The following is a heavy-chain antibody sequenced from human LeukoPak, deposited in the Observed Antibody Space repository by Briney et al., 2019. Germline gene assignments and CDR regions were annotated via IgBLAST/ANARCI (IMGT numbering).Heavy chain of an antibody. D-gene: IGHD6-25*01. CDR1: GFTFSSYW. V-gene: IGHV3-7*03. Sequence: QPGGSLRLSCAASGFTFSSYWMNWARQAPGKGLEWVASINHNGNVNYYVDSVKGRFTISRDNAKNSLYLQMSNLRAEDTAVYYCARVIRGGYDFDYWGQGTLVTVSS. CDR3: ARVIRGGYDFDY. CDR2: INHNGNVN. J-gene: IGHJ4*02.